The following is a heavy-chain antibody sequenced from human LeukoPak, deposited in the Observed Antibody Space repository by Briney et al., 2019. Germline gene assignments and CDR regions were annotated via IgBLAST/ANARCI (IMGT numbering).Heavy chain of an antibody. D-gene: IGHD6-25*01. Sequence: SGPALVKPTQTLTLTCTFSGFPLSTTGMRVSWIRQPPGMALEWLARIDWDDDKFYSTSLKTRLTISKDTSKNQVVLTMTNMDPVDTATYYCARWSGDWFDPWGQGTLVTVSS. CDR2: IDWDDDK. CDR1: GFPLSTTGMR. CDR3: ARWSGDWFDP. V-gene: IGHV2-70*04. J-gene: IGHJ5*02.